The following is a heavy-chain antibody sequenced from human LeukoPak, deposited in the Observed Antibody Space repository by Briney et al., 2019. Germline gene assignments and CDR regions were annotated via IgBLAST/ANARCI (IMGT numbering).Heavy chain of an antibody. CDR3: AKAQPPAPIEYYYCYMDV. CDR1: GFTFNSYA. V-gene: IGHV3-23*01. Sequence: GSLRLSCAASGFTFNSYAMSWVRQAPGKGLEWISTISGGADNTYYADSVKGRFTISRDNSKNTLSLQMNSLGAEDTAVYYCAKAQPPAPIEYYYCYMDVWGKGTTVTVSS. D-gene: IGHD2-2*02. CDR2: ISGGADNT. J-gene: IGHJ6*03.